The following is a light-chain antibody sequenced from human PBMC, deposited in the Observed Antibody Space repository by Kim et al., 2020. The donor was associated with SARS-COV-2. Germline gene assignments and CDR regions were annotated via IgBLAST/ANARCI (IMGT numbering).Light chain of an antibody. J-gene: IGKJ5*01. CDR3: QQTNSFPRT. Sequence: DIQMTQSPSSVSASIGDRLTITCRESQGISNWLAWYQQRPGRAPKLLIYGASSLQSGVPSRFSGTGSGTYFTLTISSLQPEDFATYYCQQTNSFPRTFGQGTRLEIK. V-gene: IGKV1-12*01. CDR2: GAS. CDR1: QGISNW.